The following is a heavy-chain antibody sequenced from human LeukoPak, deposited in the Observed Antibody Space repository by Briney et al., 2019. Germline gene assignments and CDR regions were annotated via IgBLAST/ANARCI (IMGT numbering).Heavy chain of an antibody. J-gene: IGHJ6*03. CDR1: GGSISSSSYY. Sequence: SETLSLTCTVSGGSISSSSYYWGWIRQPPGKGLECIGSIYYSGSTYYNPSLKSQVTISVDTSKNQFSLKLSSVTAADTAVYYCARLGYGVLFYYYYYMDVWGKGTTVTVSS. CDR2: IYYSGST. CDR3: ARLGYGVLFYYYYYMDV. D-gene: IGHD2-8*01. V-gene: IGHV4-39*07.